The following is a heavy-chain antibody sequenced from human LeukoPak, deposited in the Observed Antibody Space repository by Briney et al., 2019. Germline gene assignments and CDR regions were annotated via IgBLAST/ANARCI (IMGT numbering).Heavy chain of an antibody. Sequence: HSGGSLRLSCGASGFTFSTYWMHWVRQAPGKGLVWVSRINSDGSSTTYADSVKGRFTISRDNAKNTLYLQMNSLRAEDTAEYYCAKGERPQYLVRGVPYDYYLMDVWGQGTTVSVSS. J-gene: IGHJ6*02. D-gene: IGHD3-10*01. CDR3: AKGERPQYLVRGVPYDYYLMDV. CDR2: INSDGSST. V-gene: IGHV3-74*01. CDR1: GFTFSTYW.